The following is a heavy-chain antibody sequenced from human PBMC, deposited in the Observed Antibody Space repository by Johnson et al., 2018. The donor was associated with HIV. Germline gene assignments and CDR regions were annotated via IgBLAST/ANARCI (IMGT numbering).Heavy chain of an antibody. CDR1: GFTLSSNP. J-gene: IGHJ3*02. CDR2: ISHDGSNK. D-gene: IGHD3-22*01. Sequence: QVQLVQSGGGVVQPGRSLRLSCAASGFTLSSNPLHWVRQAPGRGLEWLGLISHDGSNKQYADSVKGRFTISRDISTNTLDLQMNSLRPEDTGVYYCAREDESSGYAGTVDIWGQGTMVTVSS. V-gene: IGHV3-30*04. CDR3: AREDESSGYAGTVDI.